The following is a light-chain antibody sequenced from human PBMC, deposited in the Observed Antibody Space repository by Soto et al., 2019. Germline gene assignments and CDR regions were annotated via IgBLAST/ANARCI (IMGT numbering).Light chain of an antibody. Sequence: QSVLSHPPSASWTPGHRVTISCSGSSSNIESNTVTWYQQLPGTAPKLVIYSNYDRPSGVPDRFSGSTSGTSASLVIRGLQSEDEDDYYCAAWDDILNGYVFGGGTKVTVL. J-gene: IGLJ1*01. CDR3: AAWDDILNGYV. V-gene: IGLV1-44*01. CDR1: SSNIESNT. CDR2: SNY.